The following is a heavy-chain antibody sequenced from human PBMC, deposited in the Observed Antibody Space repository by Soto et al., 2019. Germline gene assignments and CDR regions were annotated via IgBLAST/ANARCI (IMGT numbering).Heavy chain of an antibody. Sequence: ASVKVSCKTSGSTFLSYAINWVRQAPGQGLEWLGGILPLVGTTKYAQNFQGRVTITADESTNTAYMELSSLRSGDTAVYYCAKDYQSYYDNSGYFQHDLWGQGTLVTVSS. CDR3: AKDYQSYYDNSGYFQHDL. J-gene: IGHJ4*02. D-gene: IGHD3-22*01. CDR1: GSTFLSYA. CDR2: ILPLVGTT. V-gene: IGHV1-69*13.